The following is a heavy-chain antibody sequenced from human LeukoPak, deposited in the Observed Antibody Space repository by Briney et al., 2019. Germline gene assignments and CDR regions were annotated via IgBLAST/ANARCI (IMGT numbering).Heavy chain of an antibody. CDR2: IYYSGST. Sequence: SQTLSLTCTVSGGSISSYYWSWIRQPPGKGLEWIGYIYYSGSTNYNPSLKSRVTISVDTSKNQFSLKLSSVTAADTAVYYCARDTRWFDPWGQGTLVTVSS. D-gene: IGHD2-15*01. CDR3: ARDTRWFDP. CDR1: GGSISSYY. V-gene: IGHV4-59*01. J-gene: IGHJ5*02.